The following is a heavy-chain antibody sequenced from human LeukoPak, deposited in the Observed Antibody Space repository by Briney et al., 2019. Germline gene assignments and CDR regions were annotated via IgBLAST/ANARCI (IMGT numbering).Heavy chain of an antibody. CDR1: GGSISSYY. CDR2: IYYSGST. Sequence: SEALSLTCTVSGGSISSYYWSWIRQPPGKGLEWIGYIYYSGSTNYNPSLKSRVTISVDTSKNQFSLKLSSVTAADTAVYYCARSHDGQALYYFDYWGQGTLVTVSS. CDR3: ARSHDGQALYYFDY. V-gene: IGHV4-59*01. J-gene: IGHJ4*02. D-gene: IGHD4-17*01.